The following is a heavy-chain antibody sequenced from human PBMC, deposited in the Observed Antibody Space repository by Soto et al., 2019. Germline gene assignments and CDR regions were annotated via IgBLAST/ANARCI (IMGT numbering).Heavy chain of an antibody. Sequence: QVQLQESGPGLVKPSETLSLTCTVSGGSISSYNWSWIRQPPGKGLEWIGYIYYSGSTNNNPSLNRRGTITVNTSTTQFSLRLRSVTAADTAVYYCAGRYGGNFDYWGQGTLVTVSS. CDR3: AGRYGGNFDY. D-gene: IGHD1-26*01. CDR1: GGSISSYN. J-gene: IGHJ4*02. CDR2: IYYSGST. V-gene: IGHV4-59*01.